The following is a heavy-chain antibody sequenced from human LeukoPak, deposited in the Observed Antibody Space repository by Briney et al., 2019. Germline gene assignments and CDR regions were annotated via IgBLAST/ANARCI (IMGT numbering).Heavy chain of an antibody. D-gene: IGHD5-24*01. V-gene: IGHV1-18*01. Sequence: ASVKVSCKASGYSFTRYGITWVRQAPGQGLEWMGWISAYNGNTNYAQKLQGRVTMTTDTSTSTAYMELRSLRSEDTAVYYCARGSHYGYTDPWGQGTLVTVSS. CDR1: GYSFTRYG. CDR2: ISAYNGNT. J-gene: IGHJ5*02. CDR3: ARGSHYGYTDP.